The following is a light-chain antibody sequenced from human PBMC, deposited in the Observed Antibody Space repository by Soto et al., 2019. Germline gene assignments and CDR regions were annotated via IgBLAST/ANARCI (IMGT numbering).Light chain of an antibody. Sequence: QSVLTQPPSVSGAPGQRVTISCTGSSSNIGAGYDVHWYQQLPGTAPKLLIYGNSNRPSGVPDRFSGSKSGTSASLAITGLQAEDEADYYCETWDSNIHWVFGGGTKVTVL. CDR3: ETWDSNIHWV. J-gene: IGLJ3*02. CDR1: SSNIGAGYD. V-gene: IGLV1-40*01. CDR2: GNS.